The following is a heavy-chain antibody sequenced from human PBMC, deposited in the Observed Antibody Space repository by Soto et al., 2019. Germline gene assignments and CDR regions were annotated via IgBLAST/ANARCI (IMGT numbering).Heavy chain of an antibody. J-gene: IGHJ5*02. CDR3: ARVRYSSSHNWFDT. Sequence: QVQLVQSGAEVKKPGASVEVSCKASGYTFTSYDINWVRQATGQGLEWMGWMNPNSGNTGYAQKFRGRFTMTRNTSISTAYMELSSLRSEDTAVYYCARVRYSSSHNWFDTWGQGTLVTVSS. D-gene: IGHD6-6*01. CDR2: MNPNSGNT. CDR1: GYTFTSYD. V-gene: IGHV1-8*01.